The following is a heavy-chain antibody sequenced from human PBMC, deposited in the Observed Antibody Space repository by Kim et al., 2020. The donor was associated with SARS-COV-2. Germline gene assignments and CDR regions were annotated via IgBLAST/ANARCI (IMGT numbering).Heavy chain of an antibody. D-gene: IGHD4-4*01. V-gene: IGHV3-7*01. CDR3: ASTGTYPDA. CDR2: IKKDGKEP. Sequence: GGSLRLSCAASGFTASNSWMNWVRQAPGKGLEWVARIKKDGKEPNYVDSVRGRFTISRDNATSTLLLQMNNLRAEDTAMYYCASTGTYPDA. J-gene: IGHJ3*01. CDR1: GFTASNSW.